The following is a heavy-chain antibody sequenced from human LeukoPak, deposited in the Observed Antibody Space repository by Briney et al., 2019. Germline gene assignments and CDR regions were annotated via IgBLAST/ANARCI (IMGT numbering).Heavy chain of an antibody. CDR1: GYTFTGYY. J-gene: IGHJ3*02. V-gene: IGHV1-2*02. CDR3: ARRGPGYCSSTSCYGHAFDI. D-gene: IGHD2-2*01. Sequence: ASVKVSCKASGYTFTGYYMHWVRQAPGQGLEWMGWINPNSGGTNYAQKFQGRVTMTRDTSISTAYMELSRLRSDDTAVYYCARRGPGYCSSTSCYGHAFDIWGQGTMVTVSS. CDR2: INPNSGGT.